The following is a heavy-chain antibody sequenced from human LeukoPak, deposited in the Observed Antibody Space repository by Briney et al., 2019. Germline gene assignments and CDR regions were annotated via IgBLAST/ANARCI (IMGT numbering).Heavy chain of an antibody. CDR1: GGSISSYY. CDR2: IYYSGST. Sequence: PSETLSLTCTVSGGSISSYYWSWIRQPPGKGLGWIGYIYYSGSTNYNPSLKSRVTISVDTSKNQFSLKLSSVTAADTAVYYCARVWEYYDSSGLGPNDAFDIWGQGTMVTVSS. D-gene: IGHD3-22*01. CDR3: ARVWEYYDSSGLGPNDAFDI. V-gene: IGHV4-59*01. J-gene: IGHJ3*02.